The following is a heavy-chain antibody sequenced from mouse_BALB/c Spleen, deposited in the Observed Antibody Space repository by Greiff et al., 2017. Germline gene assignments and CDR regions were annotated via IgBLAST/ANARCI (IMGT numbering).Heavy chain of an antibody. D-gene: IGHD1-1*01. CDR2: ISSGSSTI. Sequence: EVKLMESGGGLVQPGGSRKLSCAASGFTFSSFGMHWVRQAPEKGLEWVAYISSGSSTIYYADTVKGRFTISRDNPKNTLFLQMTSLRSEDTAKYYGASEGAYGSSWFADWGQGTLVTVSA. J-gene: IGHJ3*01. V-gene: IGHV5-17*02. CDR1: GFTFSSFG. CDR3: ASEGAYGSSWFAD.